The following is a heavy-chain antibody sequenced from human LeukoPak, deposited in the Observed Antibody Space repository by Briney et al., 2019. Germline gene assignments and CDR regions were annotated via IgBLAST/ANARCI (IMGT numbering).Heavy chain of an antibody. CDR3: ALIVVVITDDFDY. D-gene: IGHD3-22*01. CDR1: GFTFSSYA. J-gene: IGHJ4*02. CDR2: ISYDGSNK. Sequence: GGPLRLSCAASGFTFSSYAMHWVRQAPGKGLEWVAVISYDGSNKYYADSVKGRFTISRDNSKNTLYLQMNSLRAEDTAVYYCALIVVVITDDFDYWGQGTLVTVSS. V-gene: IGHV3-30-3*01.